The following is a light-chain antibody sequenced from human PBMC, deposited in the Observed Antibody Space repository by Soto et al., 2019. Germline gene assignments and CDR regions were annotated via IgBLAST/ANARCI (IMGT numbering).Light chain of an antibody. CDR3: CSYSTDTTLYV. CDR1: NSDVGDYNL. Sequence: QSVLTQPASVSGSPGQSITISCSGTNSDVGDYNLVSWYQQRPGEAPKLVIFDVSNRPSGVSDRFSGSKSGNTASLTISGLQDEDEGDYFCCSYSTDTTLYVFGSGTQLTVL. CDR2: DVS. J-gene: IGLJ7*01. V-gene: IGLV2-14*01.